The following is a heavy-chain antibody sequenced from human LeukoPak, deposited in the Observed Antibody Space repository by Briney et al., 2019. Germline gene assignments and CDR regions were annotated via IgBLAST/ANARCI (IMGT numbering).Heavy chain of an antibody. Sequence: SETLSLTCTVSGGSISSYYWGWIRQPPGKGLEWIGSIYYSGSTYYNPSLKSRVTISVDTSKNQFSLKLSSVTAADTAVYYCARHLDYDFWSGPSSPDYWGQGTLVTVSS. CDR2: IYYSGST. CDR1: GGSISSYY. V-gene: IGHV4-39*01. J-gene: IGHJ4*02. CDR3: ARHLDYDFWSGPSSPDY. D-gene: IGHD3-3*01.